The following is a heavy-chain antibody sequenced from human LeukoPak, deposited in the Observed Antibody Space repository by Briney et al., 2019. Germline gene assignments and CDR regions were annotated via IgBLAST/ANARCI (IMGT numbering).Heavy chain of an antibody. Sequence: GGSLRLSCAASGFTFSSYAMHWVRQAPGKGLEWVAVISYDGSNKYYADSVKGRFTISRDNSKNTLYLQMNSLRAEDTAVYYCAKCLRNLGATDYWGQGTLVTVSS. D-gene: IGHD1-26*01. CDR1: GFTFSSYA. V-gene: IGHV3-30-3*02. CDR3: AKCLRNLGATDY. J-gene: IGHJ4*02. CDR2: ISYDGSNK.